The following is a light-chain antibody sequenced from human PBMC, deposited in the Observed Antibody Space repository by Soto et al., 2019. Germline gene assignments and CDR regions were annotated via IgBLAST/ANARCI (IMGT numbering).Light chain of an antibody. CDR2: GAS. CDR3: QQYGSSPLLT. J-gene: IGKJ4*01. V-gene: IGKV3-20*01. Sequence: EFVLTQSPGKLSLSPGERATLSCRASQSISSSFLAWYQQKPGQAPRLLIYGASSRGTGIPDRFSGSGSGTDFTLTISRLEPEDFAVYYCQQYGSSPLLTFGGGTKVEIK. CDR1: QSISSSF.